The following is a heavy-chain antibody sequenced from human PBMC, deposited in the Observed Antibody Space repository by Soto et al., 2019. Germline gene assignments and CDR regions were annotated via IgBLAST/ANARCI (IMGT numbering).Heavy chain of an antibody. Sequence: SETLSLTCTVSGGSISSGGYYWSWIRQHPGKGLEWIGYIYYSGSTYYNPSLKSRVTISVGTSKNQFSLKLSSVTAADTAVYYCARMSVTPRYYYYYGMDVWGQGTTVNVSS. J-gene: IGHJ6*02. V-gene: IGHV4-31*03. D-gene: IGHD4-4*01. CDR2: IYYSGST. CDR1: GGSISSGGYY. CDR3: ARMSVTPRYYYYYGMDV.